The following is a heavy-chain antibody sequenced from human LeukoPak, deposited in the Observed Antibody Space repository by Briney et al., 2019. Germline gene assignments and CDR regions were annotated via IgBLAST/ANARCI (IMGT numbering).Heavy chain of an antibody. CDR1: GFTFSSYG. CDR2: IWYDGSNK. J-gene: IGHJ4*02. Sequence: PGGSLRLSCAASGFTFSSYGMHWVRQAPGKGLEWVAVIWYDGSNKYYADSVKGRFTISRDNSKNTLYLQMNSLRVEDTAVYYCARDGGSWSLSGYWGQGILVTVSS. D-gene: IGHD2/OR15-2a*01. CDR3: ARDGGSWSLSGY. V-gene: IGHV3-33*01.